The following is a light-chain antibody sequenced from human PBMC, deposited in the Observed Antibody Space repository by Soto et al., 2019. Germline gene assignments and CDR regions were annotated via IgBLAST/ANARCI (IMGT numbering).Light chain of an antibody. Sequence: AIRMTQSPSSLSASTGDRVTITCRASQGISSYLAWYQQKPGKAPKLLIYAASTLQSGVPSRFSGSGSGTDFTLPISCLQSEDFATYYCQQYYSYPPTFGQGTKVDIK. CDR2: AAS. V-gene: IGKV1-8*01. CDR3: QQYYSYPPT. CDR1: QGISSY. J-gene: IGKJ1*01.